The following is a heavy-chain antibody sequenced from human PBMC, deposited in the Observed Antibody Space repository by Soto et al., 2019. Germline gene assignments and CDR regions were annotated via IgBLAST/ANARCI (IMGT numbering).Heavy chain of an antibody. D-gene: IGHD6-6*01. CDR3: AKATSIAARPLDY. V-gene: IGHV3-23*01. J-gene: IGHJ4*02. CDR1: GFTFTNYA. Sequence: GGSLRLSCAASGFTFTNYAMGWVRQAPGKGLEWVSAISSRGSSTYYADSVKGRFTISRDNSKNTLYLQMNSLRAEDTAVYYCAKATSIAARPLDYWGQGTLVTVPQ. CDR2: ISSRGSST.